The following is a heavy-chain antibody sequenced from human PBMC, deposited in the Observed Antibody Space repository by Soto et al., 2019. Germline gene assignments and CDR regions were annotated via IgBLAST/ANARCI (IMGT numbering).Heavy chain of an antibody. CDR3: PRDVGRHAGGVDY. D-gene: IGHD1-26*01. V-gene: IGHV1-69*01. J-gene: IGHJ4*02. Sequence: QVQLVQSGAEVKKPGSSVKVSCKASGGTFSSYSINWVRQAPGQGLEWMGEIIPIFGTANYAQKFQGRVTITADESLSTAYMELSRLRYGDTAVDYCPRDVGRHAGGVDYWGQGTLVTVSS. CDR1: GGTFSSYS. CDR2: IIPIFGTA.